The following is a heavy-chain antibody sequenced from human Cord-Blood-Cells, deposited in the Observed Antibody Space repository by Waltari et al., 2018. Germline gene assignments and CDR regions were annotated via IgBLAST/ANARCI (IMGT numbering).Heavy chain of an antibody. Sequence: QVQLVQSGAEVKKPGASVKVSCKASGYTFTSYGISWVRQAPGQGLEWMGWISAYNGNTNYAQKLQGRVTMTTDTSTSTAYMELRSLRSDDTVVYYCASSTIGYCSSTSCYAFDIWGQGTMVTVSS. CDR2: ISAYNGNT. CDR1: GYTFTSYG. V-gene: IGHV1-18*01. J-gene: IGHJ3*02. D-gene: IGHD2-2*01. CDR3: ASSTIGYCSSTSCYAFDI.